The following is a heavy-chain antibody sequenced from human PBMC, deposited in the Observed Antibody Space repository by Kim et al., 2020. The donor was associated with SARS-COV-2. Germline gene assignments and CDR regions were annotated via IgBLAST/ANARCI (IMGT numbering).Heavy chain of an antibody. Sequence: AEHVKGQFTITRVTAKNSLYQQMNGLRAEDTAVYYCARAGYSSSLGAFDIWGQGTMVTVSS. CDR3: ARAGYSSSLGAFDI. V-gene: IGHV3-11*06. D-gene: IGHD6-13*01. J-gene: IGHJ3*02.